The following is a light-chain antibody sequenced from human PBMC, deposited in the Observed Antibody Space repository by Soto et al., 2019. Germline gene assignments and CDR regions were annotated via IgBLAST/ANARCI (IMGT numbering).Light chain of an antibody. J-gene: IGKJ4*01. CDR3: QQHHKWPLT. CDR1: ESINNN. V-gene: IGKV3-15*01. CDR2: AAT. Sequence: EIVMTQSQAALSVSPGEAATLSCTASESINNNLAWYQQKPGQAPRLLIYAATTRATGFPARFSGSGSGTEFTLAISSLQSEDFAVYYCQQHHKWPLTFGGGTKVDIK.